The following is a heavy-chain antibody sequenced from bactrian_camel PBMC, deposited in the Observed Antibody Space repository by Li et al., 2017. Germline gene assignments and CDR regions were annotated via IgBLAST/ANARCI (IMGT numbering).Heavy chain of an antibody. CDR1: GFTLTSDT. CDR2: IASSGRST. J-gene: IGHJ4*01. V-gene: IGHV3S31*01. Sequence: VQLVESGGGLVRPGGFLRLSCLASGFTLTSDTMSWVRQAPGKGLEWVSAIASSGRSTYYSEFVKGRFTISRDNAKNTLYLQLNNVKESDTAMYYCTLGAKNTAGGYPTRGQGTQVTVS. D-gene: IGHD7*01. CDR3: TLGAKNTAGGYPT.